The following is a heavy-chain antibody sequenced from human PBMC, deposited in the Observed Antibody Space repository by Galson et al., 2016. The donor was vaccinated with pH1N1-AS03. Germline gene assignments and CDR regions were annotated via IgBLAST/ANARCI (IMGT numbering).Heavy chain of an antibody. D-gene: IGHD2-15*01. CDR2: ISPQNGNT. CDR3: ARAAPFDP. V-gene: IGHV1-18*04. Sequence: SVKVSCKASGYTFSNFGMSWVRQAPGQGLEWMGWISPQNGNTQYAQRLEGRVTMTTDTSTSTAYMELWGLTYDDTAVYYCARAAPFDPWGQGTLVIVSS. J-gene: IGHJ5*02. CDR1: GYTFSNFG.